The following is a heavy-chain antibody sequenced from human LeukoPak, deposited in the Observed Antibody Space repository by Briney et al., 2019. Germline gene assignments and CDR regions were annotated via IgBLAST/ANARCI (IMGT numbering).Heavy chain of an antibody. D-gene: IGHD3-10*01. Sequence: SETLSLTCTVSGGSISSYYWSWIRQPPGKGLEWIGYIIYSGGTNYNPSLKSRVTISVDKSKNQFSLKLSSVTAADTAVYYCARDPYYGSGSYYLGWFDPWGQGTLVTVSS. V-gene: IGHV4-59*12. CDR3: ARDPYYGSGSYYLGWFDP. J-gene: IGHJ5*02. CDR2: IIYSGGT. CDR1: GGSISSYY.